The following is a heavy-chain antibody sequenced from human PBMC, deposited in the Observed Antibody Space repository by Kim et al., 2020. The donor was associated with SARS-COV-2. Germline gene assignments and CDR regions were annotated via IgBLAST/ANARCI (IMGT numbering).Heavy chain of an antibody. D-gene: IGHD3-22*01. CDR3: ARDYDSLDY. J-gene: IGHJ4*02. Sequence: GGSLRLSCAASGYIFSSYGIHWVRQAPGKGLEWVAVIWNDGSKRYYADFVKGRFTISRDNSKNTVYLQMNSLRVEDTAVYYCARDYDSLDYWGEGTLVT. V-gene: IGHV3-33*01. CDR2: IWNDGSKR. CDR1: GYIFSSYG.